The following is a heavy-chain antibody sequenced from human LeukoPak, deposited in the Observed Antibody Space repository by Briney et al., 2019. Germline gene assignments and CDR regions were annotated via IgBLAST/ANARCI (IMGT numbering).Heavy chain of an antibody. CDR2: IYYSGST. CDR1: GGSISSYY. Sequence: SETLSLTCTVSGGSISSYYWSWIRQPPGKGLEWIGYIYYSGSTNYNPSLKSRVTISVDTSKNQFSLKLSSVTAADTAVYYCARHVNYGYFDYWGQGTLVTVSS. D-gene: IGHD4-17*01. J-gene: IGHJ4*02. V-gene: IGHV4-59*08. CDR3: ARHVNYGYFDY.